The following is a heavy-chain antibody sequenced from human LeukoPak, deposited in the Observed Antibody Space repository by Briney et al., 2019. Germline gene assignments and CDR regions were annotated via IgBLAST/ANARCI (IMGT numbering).Heavy chain of an antibody. D-gene: IGHD3-22*01. V-gene: IGHV1-46*01. J-gene: IGHJ4*02. Sequence: GASVKVSCKASGYTFTSYYMHWVRQAPGQGLEWMGIINPSGGSTSYAQKFQGRVTMTRDMSTSTVYMELSSLRSEDTAVYYCARPGGYDSSGYYRYYFDYWGQGTLVTVSS. CDR3: ARPGGYDSSGYYRYYFDY. CDR1: GYTFTSYY. CDR2: INPSGGST.